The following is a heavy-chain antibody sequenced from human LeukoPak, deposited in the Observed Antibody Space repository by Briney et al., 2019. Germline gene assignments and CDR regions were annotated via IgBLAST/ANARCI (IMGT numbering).Heavy chain of an antibody. CDR2: SYYSGST. V-gene: IGHV4-59*01. J-gene: IGHJ5*02. CDR3: ASGVIAAAGSTWFDP. Sequence: SETLSLTCTVSGVSISSYYWSWIRQPPGKGLERIGYSYYSGSTNYNPSLKSRVTISVDTSKNQFSLKLSSVTAADTAVYYCASGVIAAAGSTWFDPWGQGTLVTVSS. CDR1: GVSISSYY. D-gene: IGHD6-13*01.